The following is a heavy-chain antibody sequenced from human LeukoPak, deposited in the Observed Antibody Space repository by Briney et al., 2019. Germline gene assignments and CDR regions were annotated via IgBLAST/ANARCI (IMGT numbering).Heavy chain of an antibody. CDR2: INPNSGGT. V-gene: IGHV1-2*02. CDR3: ARDIEMATITYFDY. J-gene: IGHJ4*02. D-gene: IGHD5-24*01. CDR1: GYIFTGYF. Sequence: ASVKVSCKASGYIFTGYFIHWVRQAPGQGLEWMGWINPNSGGTNYAQKFQGRVTMTRDTSISTVYMELSRLRSDDTAVYYCARDIEMATITYFDYWGQGTLVTVSS.